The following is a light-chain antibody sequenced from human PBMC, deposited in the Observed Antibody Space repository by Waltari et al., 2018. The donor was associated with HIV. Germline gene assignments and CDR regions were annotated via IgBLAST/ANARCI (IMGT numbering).Light chain of an antibody. CDR1: KIGSKS. CDR2: YDS. CDR3: QVWDSSSDAYV. J-gene: IGLJ1*01. V-gene: IGLV3-21*04. Sequence: SYVLAQPPSVSVAPGKTARITCGGNKIGSKSVHWYQQKPGQAPVVVIYYDSDRPSGIPERFSGSNAGNTATLTSSRVEAGDEADYYCQVWDSSSDAYVFGTGTKVTVL.